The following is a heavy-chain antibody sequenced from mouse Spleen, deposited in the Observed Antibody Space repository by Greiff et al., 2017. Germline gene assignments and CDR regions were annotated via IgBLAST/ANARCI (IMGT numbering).Heavy chain of an antibody. J-gene: IGHJ4*01. CDR2: ISSGGSYT. Sequence: EVQGVESGGDLVKPGGSLKLSCAASGFTFSSYGMSWVRQTPDKRLEWVATISSGGSYTYYPDSVKGRFTISRDNAKNTLYLQMSSLKSEDTAMYYCARHAGKSAMDYWGQGTSVTVSS. V-gene: IGHV5-6*01. CDR1: GFTFSSYG. D-gene: IGHD1-1*01. CDR3: ARHAGKSAMDY.